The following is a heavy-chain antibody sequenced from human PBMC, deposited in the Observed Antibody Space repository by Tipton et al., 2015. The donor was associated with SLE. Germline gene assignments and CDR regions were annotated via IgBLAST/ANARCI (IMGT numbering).Heavy chain of an antibody. V-gene: IGHV4-59*01. Sequence: LRLSCTVSGGSISSYHWSWIRQPPGKGLEWIGYIYYSGSTNYNPFLKSRVTISVDTSKNQFSLKLSSVTAADTAVYYCARDPAPYSSPSEYFDLWGRGTLVTVSS. CDR1: GGSISSYH. CDR2: IYYSGST. J-gene: IGHJ2*01. CDR3: ARDPAPYSSPSEYFDL. D-gene: IGHD6-6*01.